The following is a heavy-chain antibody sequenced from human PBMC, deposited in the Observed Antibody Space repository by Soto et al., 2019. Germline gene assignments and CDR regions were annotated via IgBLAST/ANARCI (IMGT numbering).Heavy chain of an antibody. CDR2: ISGCGGST. V-gene: IGHV3-23*01. J-gene: IGHJ3*02. CDR3: AKDPPKDFILTGYYIDAFDI. D-gene: IGHD3-9*01. Sequence: EVQLLESGGGLVQPGGSLRLSCAASGFTFSSYAMSWVRQAPGKGLEWVSAISGCGGSTYYADSVKGRFTISRDNSKNTLHLQMNSLRAEDTAVYYCAKDPPKDFILTGYYIDAFDIWGQGTMVTVSS. CDR1: GFTFSSYA.